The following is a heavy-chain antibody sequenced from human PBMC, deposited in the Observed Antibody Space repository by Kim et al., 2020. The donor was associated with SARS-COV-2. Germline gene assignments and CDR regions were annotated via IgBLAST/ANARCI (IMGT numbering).Heavy chain of an antibody. CDR1: GYTLTELS. Sequence: ASVKVSCKVSGYTLTELSMHWVRQAPGKGLEWMGGFDLEDGETIFAQKFQGRVTMTEDRSTDTAYMELSSLRSGGTAVYFCATDSGVRGVGPYDAFDIWGQGTMVTVSS. J-gene: IGHJ3*02. CDR2: FDLEDGET. V-gene: IGHV1-24*01. CDR3: ATDSGVRGVGPYDAFDI. D-gene: IGHD3-10*01.